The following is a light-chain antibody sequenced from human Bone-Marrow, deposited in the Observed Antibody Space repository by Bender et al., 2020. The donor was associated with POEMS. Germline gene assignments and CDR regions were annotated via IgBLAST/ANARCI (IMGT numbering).Light chain of an antibody. CDR3: SSYTSSSTYV. J-gene: IGLJ1*01. CDR2: EVS. Sequence: QSALTQPASVSGSPGQSITISCPGTSSDVGSYNLVSWYQQHPGKAPNLMIYEVSKRPSGVSNRFSGSKSGNTASLTISGLQAEDEADYYCSSYTSSSTYVFGTGTKVTVL. CDR1: SSDVGSYNL. V-gene: IGLV2-14*02.